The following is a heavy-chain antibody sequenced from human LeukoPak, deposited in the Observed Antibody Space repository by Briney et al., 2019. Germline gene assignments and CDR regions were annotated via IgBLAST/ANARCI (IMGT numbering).Heavy chain of an antibody. D-gene: IGHD3-22*01. J-gene: IGHJ4*02. Sequence: SETLSLTCTVSGGSISSSSYYWGWIRQPPGKGLEWIGSIYYSGSTYYNPSLKSRVTISVDTSKNQFSLKLSSVTAADTAVYYCARHVGYDNSGPLGDYFDYWGQGTLVTVSS. CDR1: GGSISSSSYY. CDR2: IYYSGST. V-gene: IGHV4-39*01. CDR3: ARHVGYDNSGPLGDYFDY.